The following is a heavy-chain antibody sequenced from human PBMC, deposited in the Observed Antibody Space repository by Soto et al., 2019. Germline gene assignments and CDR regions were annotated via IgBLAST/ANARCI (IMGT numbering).Heavy chain of an antibody. Sequence: SETLSLTCTVSGGSISSGDYYWSWIRQPPGKGLEWIGYIYYSGSTYYNPSLKSRVTISVDTSKNQFSLTSEDTAVYYCARDQSWHDLVWWFDPWGQGTLVTVSS. CDR3: ARDQSWHDLVWWFDP. CDR1: GGSISSGDYY. V-gene: IGHV4-30-4*02. CDR2: IYYSGST. J-gene: IGHJ5*02. D-gene: IGHD1-1*01.